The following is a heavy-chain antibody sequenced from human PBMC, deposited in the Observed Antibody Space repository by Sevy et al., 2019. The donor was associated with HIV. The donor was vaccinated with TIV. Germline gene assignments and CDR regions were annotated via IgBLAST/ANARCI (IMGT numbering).Heavy chain of an antibody. CDR2: ILYSGST. V-gene: IGHV4-59*01. J-gene: IGHJ5*02. CDR3: ARRVPGDNWFDP. CDR1: GDSMNTYY. Sequence: SETLSLTCTVTGDSMNTYYWAWIRQPPGKSLEWVGYILYSGSTGYSPSLKSRVTMALDKSKNEVYLRLSSVTAADTAVYYCARRVPGDNWFDPWGQGRLVTVSS.